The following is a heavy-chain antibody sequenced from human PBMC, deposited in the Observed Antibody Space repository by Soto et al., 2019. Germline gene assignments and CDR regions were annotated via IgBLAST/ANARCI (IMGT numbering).Heavy chain of an antibody. CDR1: GGTFSSYT. V-gene: IGHV1-69*08. Sequence: QVQLVQSGAEVKKPGSSVKVSCKASGGTFSSYTISWVRQAPGQGLEWMGRIIPILGIANYAQKFQGRVTLTADKSTSPAYMELSSLRAEDTAVYYCARDYVDYYDSSGYYYYYYGMDVWGQGTTVTVSS. CDR2: IIPILGIA. CDR3: ARDYVDYYDSSGYYYYYYGMDV. D-gene: IGHD3-22*01. J-gene: IGHJ6*02.